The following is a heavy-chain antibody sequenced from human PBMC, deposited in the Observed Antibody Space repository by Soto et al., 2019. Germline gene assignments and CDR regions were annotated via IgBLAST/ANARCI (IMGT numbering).Heavy chain of an antibody. Sequence: PGGSLRLSCAASGFTFSTYWMDWVRQTPGKGLEWVANINQDGSEKNYVDSVKGRFTISRDNAQNTLYLQMNSLTAEDSALYYCSRSLDSWGQGTQVTVSS. J-gene: IGHJ4*02. CDR1: GFTFSTYW. V-gene: IGHV3-7*01. CDR3: SRSLDS. CDR2: INQDGSEK.